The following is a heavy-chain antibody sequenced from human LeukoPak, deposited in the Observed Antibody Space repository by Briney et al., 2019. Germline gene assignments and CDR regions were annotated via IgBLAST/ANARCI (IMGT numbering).Heavy chain of an antibody. CDR1: GFTFSSYA. V-gene: IGHV3-23*01. Sequence: GGSLRLSCAASGFTFSSYAMSWVRQAPGKGLEWVSAISGSGGSTYYADSVKGRFTISRDNSKNTLYLQMNSLRAEDTAVYYCAKDFRGYQGRGARFDYWGQGTLVTVSS. CDR3: AKDFRGYQGRGARFDY. CDR2: ISGSGGST. D-gene: IGHD5-12*01. J-gene: IGHJ4*02.